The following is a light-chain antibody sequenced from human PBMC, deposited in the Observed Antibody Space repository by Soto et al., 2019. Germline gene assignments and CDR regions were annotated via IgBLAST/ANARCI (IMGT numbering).Light chain of an antibody. CDR3: PQSGPSPPLT. CDR2: ATS. J-gene: IGKJ4*01. Sequence: DIVLTQSPGTLSLSPGERATVSCRASQTVGSSYLAWYQQKLGQAPRLLIYATSIRATGIPDRFGGTGSGTDFTLTISRLEPEDFAVYYCPQSGPSPPLTFGGGTKVEI. CDR1: QTVGSSY. V-gene: IGKV3-20*01.